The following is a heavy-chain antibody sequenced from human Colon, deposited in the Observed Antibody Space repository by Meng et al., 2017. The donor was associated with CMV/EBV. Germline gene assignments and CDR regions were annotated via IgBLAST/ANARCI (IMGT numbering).Heavy chain of an antibody. J-gene: IGHJ5*02. CDR3: ARVGARVIVVVPAAIPMIWFDP. V-gene: IGHV1-2*02. Sequence: ASVKVSCKASGYTFTDYYIFWVRQAPGQGLEWLGWINSNSDGTNYAQKFQGRVTMTRDTSISTAYMELSRLRSDDTAVYYCARVGARVIVVVPAAIPMIWFDPWGQGTLVTVSS. D-gene: IGHD2-2*01. CDR2: INSNSDGT. CDR1: GYTFTDYY.